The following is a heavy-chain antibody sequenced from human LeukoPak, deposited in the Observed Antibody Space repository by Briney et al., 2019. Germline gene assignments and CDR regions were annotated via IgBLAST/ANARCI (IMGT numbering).Heavy chain of an antibody. V-gene: IGHV4-61*01. Sequence: PSETLSLTCAVSGGSISSVYWWSWIRQPPGKGLEWIGYIYYSGSTNYNPSLKSRVTISVDTSKNQFSLKLSSVTAADTAVYYCARAPQYYDILTGYPYYFDYWGQGTLVTVSS. CDR3: ARAPQYYDILTGYPYYFDY. D-gene: IGHD3-9*01. J-gene: IGHJ4*02. CDR2: IYYSGST. CDR1: GGSISSVYW.